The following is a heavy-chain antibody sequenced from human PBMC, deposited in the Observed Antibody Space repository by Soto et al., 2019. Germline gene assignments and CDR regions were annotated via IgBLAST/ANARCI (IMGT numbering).Heavy chain of an antibody. CDR3: ARRHYDYIWGSYRSQADNLFAP. V-gene: IGHV4-34*01. CDR2: INHSGST. Sequence: SETLSLTCAVYGGSFSGYYWSWIRQPPGKGLEWIGEINHSGSTNYNPSLKSRVTISVDTSKNQFSLKLSSVTAADTAVYYCARRHYDYIWGSYRSQADNLFAPWGQGTLVTVSS. D-gene: IGHD3-16*02. CDR1: GGSFSGYY. J-gene: IGHJ5*02.